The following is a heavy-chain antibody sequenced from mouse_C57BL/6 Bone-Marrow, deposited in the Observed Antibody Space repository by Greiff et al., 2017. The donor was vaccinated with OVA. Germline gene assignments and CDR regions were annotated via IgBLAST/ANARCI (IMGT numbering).Heavy chain of an antibody. V-gene: IGHV1-69*01. CDR3: ARSYDYDGDWYFDV. CDR1: GYTFTSCW. Sequence: QVQLQQPGAELVMPGASVKLSCKASGYTFTSCWMHWVKQRPGQGLEWIGEIDPSDSYTNYNQKFKGKSTLTVDKSSSTAYMQLSSLTSEDSAVYYCARSYDYDGDWYFDVWGTGTTVTVSS. CDR2: IDPSDSYT. J-gene: IGHJ1*03. D-gene: IGHD2-4*01.